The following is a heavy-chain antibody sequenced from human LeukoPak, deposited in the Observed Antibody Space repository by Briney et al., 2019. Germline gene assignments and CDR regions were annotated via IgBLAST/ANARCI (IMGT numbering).Heavy chain of an antibody. V-gene: IGHV3-23*01. J-gene: IGHJ4*02. CDR1: GFTFDNYR. CDR3: TKRVKYGGTWDHFAD. CDR2: VNADGGNT. Sequence: GGSLRLSCAASGFTFDNYRMSWVRQAPGKGLEWGSTVNADGGNTYYADSVKGRFTISRDNSKSTLILQMNSLRVEDTALYYCTKRVKYGGTWDHFADWGQGTLVTVSS. D-gene: IGHD1-26*01.